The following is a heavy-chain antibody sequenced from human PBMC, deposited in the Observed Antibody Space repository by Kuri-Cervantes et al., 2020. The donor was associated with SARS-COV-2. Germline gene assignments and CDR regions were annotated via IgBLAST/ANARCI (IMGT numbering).Heavy chain of an antibody. CDR3: ARDTVLRYFDWLETRELGWFDP. V-gene: IGHV1-69*10. CDR1: GGTFSSYA. CDR2: IIPIFGIA. D-gene: IGHD3-9*01. Sequence: SVKVSCKASGGTFSSYAISWVRQAPGQGLEWMGGIIPIFGIANYAQKFQGRVTITADKSTSTAYMELSSLRSEDTAVYYCARDTVLRYFDWLETRELGWFDPWARGPL. J-gene: IGHJ5*02.